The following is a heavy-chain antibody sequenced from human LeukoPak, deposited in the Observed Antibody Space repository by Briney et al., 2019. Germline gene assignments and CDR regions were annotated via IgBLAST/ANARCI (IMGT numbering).Heavy chain of an antibody. D-gene: IGHD6-19*01. CDR1: GGSISSGDYY. CDR3: ARVGGAGTFLDY. CDR2: IYTSGST. Sequence: PSETLSLTCTVSGGSISSGDYYWSWIRQPAGKGLEWIGRIYTSGSTNYNPSLKSRVTMSVDTSKNQFSLKLSSVTAADTAVYYCARVGGAGTFLDYWGQGTLVTVSS. V-gene: IGHV4-61*02. J-gene: IGHJ4*02.